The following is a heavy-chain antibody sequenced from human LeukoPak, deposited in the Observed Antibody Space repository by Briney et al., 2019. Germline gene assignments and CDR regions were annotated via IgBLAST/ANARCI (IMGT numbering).Heavy chain of an antibody. Sequence: GGSLRLSCAASGFTFSSYAMSWVRQAPGKGLEWVSAISGSGGSTYYADSVKGRFTIFRDNSKNTLYLQMNSLRAEDTAVYYCAKEVVPYYDILTGYPSDYWGQGTLVTVSS. J-gene: IGHJ4*02. D-gene: IGHD3-9*01. V-gene: IGHV3-23*01. CDR1: GFTFSSYA. CDR2: ISGSGGST. CDR3: AKEVVPYYDILTGYPSDY.